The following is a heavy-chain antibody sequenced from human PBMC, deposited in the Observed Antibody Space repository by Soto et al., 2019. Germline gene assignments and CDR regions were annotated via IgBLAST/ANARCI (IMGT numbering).Heavy chain of an antibody. CDR1: GFSFSTYA. CDR3: AKGGLKVTTSYYDS. J-gene: IGHJ4*02. D-gene: IGHD4-17*01. CDR2: ISYDGRNK. Sequence: QVQLVESGGGVLQPGKSLRLSCAASGFSFSTYAMYWVRQAPGKGLEWVSVISYDGRNKYYGEAMKGRFTMSRDNSKNTLYLQMNSLRAEDTAVYYCAKGGLKVTTSYYDSWGQGTVVTVSS. V-gene: IGHV3-30*18.